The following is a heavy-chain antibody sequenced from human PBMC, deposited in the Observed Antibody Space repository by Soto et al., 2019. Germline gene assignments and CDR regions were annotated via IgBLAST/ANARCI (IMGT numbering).Heavy chain of an antibody. V-gene: IGHV4-39*01. D-gene: IGHD3-3*01. Sequence: QLQLQESGPGLVKPSETLSLTCTVSGGSISSSSYYWGWIRQPPGKGLEWIGSIYYSGSTYYNPSLKSRVTISVDTSKNQFSLKLSSVTAADTAVYYCARHYDFWSGFWVDYWGQGTLVTVSS. J-gene: IGHJ4*02. CDR1: GGSISSSSYY. CDR2: IYYSGST. CDR3: ARHYDFWSGFWVDY.